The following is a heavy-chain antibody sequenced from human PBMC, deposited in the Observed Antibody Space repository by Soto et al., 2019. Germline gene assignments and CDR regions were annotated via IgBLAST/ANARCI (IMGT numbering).Heavy chain of an antibody. J-gene: IGHJ5*02. CDR2: IIPIFGTA. D-gene: IGHD3-22*01. V-gene: IGHV1-69*13. CDR3: ARDTDSSGYYRWFDP. Sequence: GASVKVSCKASGGTFSSYAISWVRQAPGQGLEWMGGIIPIFGTANYAQKLQGRVTITADESTSTAYMELSSLRSEDMAVYYCARDTDSSGYYRWFDPWGQGILVTVSS. CDR1: GGTFSSYA.